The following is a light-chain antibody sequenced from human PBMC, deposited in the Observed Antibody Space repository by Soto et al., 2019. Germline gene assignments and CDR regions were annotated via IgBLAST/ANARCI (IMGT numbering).Light chain of an antibody. CDR2: RAS. J-gene: IGKJ3*01. CDR3: QQYDTSSCT. V-gene: IGKV1-5*03. Sequence: DIQMTQSPSSLSSSVGDRVTLTCRASQIINNWLAWYQQKPGKAPKLLIYRASNLVNGVPARFSGSGSGTEFTLTISSLQPDDFSIYYCQQYDTSSCTFGPGTKVDL. CDR1: QIINNW.